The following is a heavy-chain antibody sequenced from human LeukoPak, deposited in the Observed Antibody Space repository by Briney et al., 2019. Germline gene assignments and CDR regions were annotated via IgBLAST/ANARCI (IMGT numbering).Heavy chain of an antibody. V-gene: IGHV4-59*01. J-gene: IGHJ4*02. CDR1: GGSISSYY. CDR3: ARDHSGYDFSYFDY. Sequence: SETLSLTCTVSGGSISSYYWSWIRQPPGKGLEWFGYIYYSGSTNYNPSLKSRVTISVDTSKNQFSLKLSSVTAADTAVYYCARDHSGYDFSYFDYWGQGTLVTVSS. D-gene: IGHD5-12*01. CDR2: IYYSGST.